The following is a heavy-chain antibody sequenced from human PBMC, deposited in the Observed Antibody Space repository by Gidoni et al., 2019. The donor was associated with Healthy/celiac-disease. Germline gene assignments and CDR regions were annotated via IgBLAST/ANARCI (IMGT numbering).Heavy chain of an antibody. CDR3: ARESMVRGGGMDV. CDR1: GFTFSSYG. V-gene: IGHV3-33*01. CDR2: IWYDGSNK. J-gene: IGHJ6*02. D-gene: IGHD3-10*01. Sequence: QVQLVESGGGVVQPGRSLRLSCAASGFTFSSYGMHWVRQAPGKGLEWVAVIWYDGSNKYYADSVKGRFTISRDNSKNTRYLQMNSLRAEDTAVYYCARESMVRGGGMDVWGQGTTVTVSS.